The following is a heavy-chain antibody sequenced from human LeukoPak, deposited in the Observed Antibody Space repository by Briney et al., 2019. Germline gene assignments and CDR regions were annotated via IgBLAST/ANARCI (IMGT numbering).Heavy chain of an antibody. CDR1: GYTFTSYY. CDR2: INPSGGST. D-gene: IGHD3-3*01. V-gene: IGHV1-46*01. CDR3: ARAGITIFGVVIVYGMDV. J-gene: IGHJ6*02. Sequence: ASVKVSCKASGYTFTSYYMHWVRQAPGQGLEWMGIINPSGGSTSYAQKFQGRVTMTRDTSTSTVYIELSSLRSEDTAVYYCARAGITIFGVVIVYGMDVWGQGTTVTVSS.